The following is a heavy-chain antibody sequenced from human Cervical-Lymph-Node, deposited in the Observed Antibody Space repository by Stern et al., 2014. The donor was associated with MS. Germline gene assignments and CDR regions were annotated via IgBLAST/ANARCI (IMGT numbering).Heavy chain of an antibody. V-gene: IGHV1-69*06. CDR3: ASVAQLWRSWFDP. Sequence: QLVQSGAEVKKPGSSVKVSCKASGVTVSRYVISWVRQAPGQGLEWMGGIVPIHSTAIYAQKFQDRVTSSADKITNTTYLEVRSLRSEDTAVYYCASVAQLWRSWFDPWGQGTLVTVSS. D-gene: IGHD5-18*01. J-gene: IGHJ5*02. CDR1: GVTVSRYV. CDR2: IVPIHSTA.